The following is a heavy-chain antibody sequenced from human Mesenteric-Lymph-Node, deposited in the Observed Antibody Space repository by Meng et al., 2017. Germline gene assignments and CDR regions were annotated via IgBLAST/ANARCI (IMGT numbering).Heavy chain of an antibody. CDR3: ARVDSGGYFLDY. CDR1: GGSISSGGHS. J-gene: IGHJ4*01. V-gene: IGHV4-31*03. CDR2: IYYSGST. D-gene: IGHD3-22*01. Sequence: QVQLQESGPGLVKPSQTLSLTRTVSGGSISSGGHSWSWIRQHPGKGLEWIAYIYYSGSTYYNPSLKSRVILSVDTSKNQFSLKLSSVTAADTAVYYCARVDSGGYFLDYWGQGTLVTVSS.